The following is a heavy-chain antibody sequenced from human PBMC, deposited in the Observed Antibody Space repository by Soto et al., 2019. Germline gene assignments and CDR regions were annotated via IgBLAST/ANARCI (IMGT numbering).Heavy chain of an antibody. Sequence: PGGSLGLSFASSGFTFSSYSMNWVRQAPGKGLEWVSSISSSSSYIYYADSVKGRFTISRDNAKNSLYLQMNSLRAEDTAVYYCASGILVITPDLDAFDIWGQGTMVTVSS. CDR2: ISSSSSYI. J-gene: IGHJ3*02. D-gene: IGHD3-22*01. CDR3: ASGILVITPDLDAFDI. V-gene: IGHV3-21*01. CDR1: GFTFSSYS.